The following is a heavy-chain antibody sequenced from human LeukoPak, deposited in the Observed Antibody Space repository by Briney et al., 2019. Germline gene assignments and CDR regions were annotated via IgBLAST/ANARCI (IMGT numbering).Heavy chain of an antibody. CDR1: GGSFSGYY. Sequence: SETLSLTCAVYGGSFSGYYWSWIRQPPGKGLEWIGEINHSGSTNYNPSLKSRVTISVDTSKNQFSLKLSSVTAADTAVYYCARRERRTIFGVVIIQDYWGQGTLVTVSS. J-gene: IGHJ4*02. CDR2: INHSGST. D-gene: IGHD3-3*01. CDR3: ARRERRTIFGVVIIQDY. V-gene: IGHV4-34*01.